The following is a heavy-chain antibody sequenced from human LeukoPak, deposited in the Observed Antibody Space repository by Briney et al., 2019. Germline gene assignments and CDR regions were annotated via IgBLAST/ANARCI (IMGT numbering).Heavy chain of an antibody. D-gene: IGHD6-13*01. V-gene: IGHV4-4*07. Sequence: PSETLSLTCTVSGGSISSYYWSWIRQPAGKGLEWIGRIYTSGSTNYNPSLKSRVTMSVDTSKNQFSLKLSSVTAADTAVYYCARGASSSWYDRFDPWGQGTLVTVSS. J-gene: IGHJ5*02. CDR3: ARGASSSWYDRFDP. CDR2: IYTSGST. CDR1: GGSISSYY.